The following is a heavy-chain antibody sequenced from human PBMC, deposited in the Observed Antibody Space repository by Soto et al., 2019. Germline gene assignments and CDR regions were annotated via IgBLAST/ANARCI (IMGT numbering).Heavy chain of an antibody. CDR2: ISAYNGNT. V-gene: IGHV1-18*01. Sequence: ASVKVSCKASGYTFPSYGSSWVRQAPGQGLEWMGWISAYNGNTNYAQKLQGRVTMTTDTSTSTAYMELRSLRSDDTAVYYCARDRHQYSSSFYYFDYWGQGTLVTVSS. J-gene: IGHJ4*02. D-gene: IGHD6-13*01. CDR1: GYTFPSYG. CDR3: ARDRHQYSSSFYYFDY.